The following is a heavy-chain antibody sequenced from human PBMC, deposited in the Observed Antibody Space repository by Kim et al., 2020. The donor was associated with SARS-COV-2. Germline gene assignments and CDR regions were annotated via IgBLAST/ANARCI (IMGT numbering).Heavy chain of an antibody. Sequence: GGSLRLSCAASGFAFSSSWMHWVRQAPGKGLVWVSRMNSDGSTIDYADSVKGRFTISRDNAKNTLFLQMHSLRVEDTAVHYCTTAGNFRFDSWCQGTLV. J-gene: IGHJ5*01. CDR2: MNSDGSTI. D-gene: IGHD1-7*01. CDR1: GFAFSSSW. V-gene: IGHV3-74*01. CDR3: TTAGNFRFDS.